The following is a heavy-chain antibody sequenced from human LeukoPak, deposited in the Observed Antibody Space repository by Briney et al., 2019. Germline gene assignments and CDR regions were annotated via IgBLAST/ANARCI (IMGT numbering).Heavy chain of an antibody. Sequence: ASVKVSRKASGYTFTGYYMHWVRQAPGQGLEWMGWMNPNSGNTGYAQKFQGRVTLTRDTSISTAYMELSSLRSEDTAVYYCAKNTALTGEFESWGQGTLVTVSS. CDR3: AKNTALTGEFES. CDR1: GYTFTGYY. D-gene: IGHD7-27*01. CDR2: MNPNSGNT. J-gene: IGHJ4*02. V-gene: IGHV1-8*03.